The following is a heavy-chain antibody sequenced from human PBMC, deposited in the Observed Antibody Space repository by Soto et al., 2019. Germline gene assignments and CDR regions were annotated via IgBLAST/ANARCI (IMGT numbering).Heavy chain of an antibody. D-gene: IGHD6-6*01. Sequence: GGSLRLSCAASGFTFSSYSMNWVRQAPGKGLEWVSSISSSSYIYYADSVKGRFTISRDNAKNSLYLQMNSLRAEDTAVYYCAKVMYSSSTGVNYYYGMDVWGQGTTVTVSS. J-gene: IGHJ6*02. V-gene: IGHV3-21*01. CDR2: ISSSSYI. CDR3: AKVMYSSSTGVNYYYGMDV. CDR1: GFTFSSYS.